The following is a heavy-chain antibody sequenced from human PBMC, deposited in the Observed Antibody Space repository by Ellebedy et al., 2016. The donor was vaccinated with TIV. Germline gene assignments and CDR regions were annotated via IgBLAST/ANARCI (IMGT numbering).Heavy chain of an antibody. Sequence: GGSLRLSXAASGFTFSSYWMSWVRQAPGKGLEWVANIKEDGSEKYYVDSVKGRFTISRDNAKNSRYLQMNSLRDEDTAVYYCARVIHRDLLRPIAAATGLSYWGQGTLVTVSS. CDR2: IKEDGSEK. CDR3: ARVIHRDLLRPIAAATGLSY. D-gene: IGHD6-13*01. CDR1: GFTFSSYW. V-gene: IGHV3-7*01. J-gene: IGHJ4*02.